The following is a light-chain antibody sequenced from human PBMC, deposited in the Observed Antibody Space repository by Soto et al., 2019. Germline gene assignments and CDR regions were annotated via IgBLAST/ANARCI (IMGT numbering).Light chain of an antibody. Sequence: DIQMTQSPSSLSASVGDRVTITCRASQSISYYLNWYQQKPGKAPELLIYAASSLQSGVPSRFSGSGSGTDFTLTISSLQPEDFATYNCQQSYTSLITFGHGTRLDIK. CDR1: QSISYY. J-gene: IGKJ5*01. CDR2: AAS. V-gene: IGKV1-39*01. CDR3: QQSYTSLIT.